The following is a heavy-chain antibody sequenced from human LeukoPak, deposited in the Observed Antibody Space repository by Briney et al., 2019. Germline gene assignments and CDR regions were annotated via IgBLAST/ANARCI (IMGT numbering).Heavy chain of an antibody. CDR3: ARGHNVVVPAATHRTNGCWFDP. Sequence: PSETLSLTCTVSGGSISSSSYYWGWIRQPPGKGLEWIGEINHSGSTNYNPSLKSRVTISVDTSKNQFSLKLSSVTAADTAVYYCARGHNVVVPAATHRTNGCWFDPWGQGTLVTVSS. CDR2: INHSGST. V-gene: IGHV4-39*07. J-gene: IGHJ5*02. D-gene: IGHD2-2*01. CDR1: GGSISSSSYY.